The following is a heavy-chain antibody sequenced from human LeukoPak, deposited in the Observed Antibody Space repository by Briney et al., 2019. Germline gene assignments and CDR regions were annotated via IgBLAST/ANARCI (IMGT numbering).Heavy chain of an antibody. V-gene: IGHV1-46*01. J-gene: IGHJ4*02. Sequence: VASVKVSCKASGYTFTNYYIHWVRQAPGQGLEWMGIINPSGGTTTYAQKFQGRVTMTRDTSTSTVYMELSSLRSEDTAVYYCARRAAAGSFDYWGQGTLVTVSS. CDR1: GYTFTNYY. D-gene: IGHD6-13*01. CDR3: ARRAAAGSFDY. CDR2: INPSGGTT.